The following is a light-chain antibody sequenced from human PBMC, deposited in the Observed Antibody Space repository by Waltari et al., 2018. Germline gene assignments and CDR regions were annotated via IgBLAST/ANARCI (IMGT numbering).Light chain of an antibody. Sequence: EIVLTRSPGTLSLSPGERATLSCRASQSVGKSLAWYQQKSGQAPRLLIYDASTRATGIPDRFSASGFGTDFSLTISRLEPEDFAVYYCQKYVRLPVTFGQGTKVEIK. CDR3: QKYVRLPVT. CDR1: QSVGKS. J-gene: IGKJ1*01. V-gene: IGKV3-20*01. CDR2: DAS.